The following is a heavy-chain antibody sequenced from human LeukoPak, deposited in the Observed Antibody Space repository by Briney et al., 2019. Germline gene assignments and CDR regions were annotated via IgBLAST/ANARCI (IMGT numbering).Heavy chain of an antibody. CDR2: IKPDGGGT. Sequence: GGSLRLSCAASGFTFSSYWMNWVRQAPGKGLEWVANIKPDGGGTYYVDSVKGRFTISRDNAKNSLFLEMTSLRVEDTAVYYCARDLNWETYWGQGTLVSVSS. D-gene: IGHD7-27*01. CDR1: GFTFSSYW. V-gene: IGHV3-7*01. CDR3: ARDLNWETY. J-gene: IGHJ4*02.